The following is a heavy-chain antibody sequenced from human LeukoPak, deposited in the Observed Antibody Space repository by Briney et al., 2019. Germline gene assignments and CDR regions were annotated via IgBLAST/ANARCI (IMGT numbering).Heavy chain of an antibody. CDR3: TELVGAKRGIDN. J-gene: IGHJ4*02. Sequence: PGGSLRLSCAASGFTFSNAWMTWVRQAPGKGLECVGRIKSKTNGGTTEYAEPVKGRFTISRDDSKNTLYLQMNSLKTEDTAMYYCTELVGAKRGIDNWGQGTLVTVSS. CDR2: IKSKTNGGTT. V-gene: IGHV3-15*01. CDR1: GFTFSNAW. D-gene: IGHD1-26*01.